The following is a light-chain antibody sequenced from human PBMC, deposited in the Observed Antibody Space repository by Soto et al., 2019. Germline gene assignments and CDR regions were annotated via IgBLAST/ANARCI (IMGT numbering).Light chain of an antibody. J-gene: IGKJ4*01. Sequence: EIVLTQSPATLSLSPEERATLACRVSQSVSSYLAWYQQKPGQAPRLLIYGASTRATGIPARFSGSGSGTEFTLTISSLQSEDFAVYYCQQYDSWPPLTFGGGTKVDIK. V-gene: IGKV3-15*01. CDR2: GAS. CDR3: QQYDSWPPLT. CDR1: QSVSSY.